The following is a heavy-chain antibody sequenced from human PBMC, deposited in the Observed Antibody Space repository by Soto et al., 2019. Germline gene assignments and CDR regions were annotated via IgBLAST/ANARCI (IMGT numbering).Heavy chain of an antibody. V-gene: IGHV1-46*01. CDR2: INPSGGST. Sequence: ASVPVSCQAAGYTFTSYYMHWVRQAPGQGLEWMGIINPSGGSTSYAQTFQGRVTMTRDTSTSTVYMELSSLRSEDTAVYYCARPFCSGGSCYYYYGMDVWGQGTTVTVSS. CDR3: ARPFCSGGSCYYYYGMDV. CDR1: GYTFTSYY. J-gene: IGHJ6*02. D-gene: IGHD2-15*01.